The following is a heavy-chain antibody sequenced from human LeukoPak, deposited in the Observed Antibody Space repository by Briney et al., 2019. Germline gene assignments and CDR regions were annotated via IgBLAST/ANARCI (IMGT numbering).Heavy chain of an antibody. J-gene: IGHJ6*03. Sequence: SETLSLTCTVSGGSISSYYWSWIRQPPGKGLEWIGYIYYSGSTNYNPSLTSRVTISVDTSKNQFSLKLSSVTAADTAVYYCARADSSSWYEDYYYYYMDVWGKGTTVTVSS. CDR1: GGSISSYY. D-gene: IGHD6-13*01. CDR3: ARADSSSWYEDYYYYYMDV. CDR2: IYYSGST. V-gene: IGHV4-59*01.